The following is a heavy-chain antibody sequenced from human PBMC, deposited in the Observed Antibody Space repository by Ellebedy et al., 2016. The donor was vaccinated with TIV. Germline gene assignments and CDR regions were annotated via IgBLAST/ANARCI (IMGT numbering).Heavy chain of an antibody. V-gene: IGHV3-48*02. D-gene: IGHD1-20*01. CDR2: ISPTSGSTI. CDR3: VRGAFDNSFDI. CDR1: GFTFSSYS. Sequence: GGSLRLSXAASGFTFSSYSLDWARQAPGKRLEWISYISPTSGSTIYYADSVRGRFTISKNTAKNTLYLQMRSLRDEDTAVYYCVRGAFDNSFDIWGQGTLVTVSS. J-gene: IGHJ3*02.